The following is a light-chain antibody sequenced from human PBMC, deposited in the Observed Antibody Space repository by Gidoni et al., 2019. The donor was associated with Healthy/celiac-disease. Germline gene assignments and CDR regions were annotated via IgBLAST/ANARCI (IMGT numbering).Light chain of an antibody. V-gene: IGKV1-39*01. CDR1: QSISSY. Sequence: DIQMTQSPSSLSASVGDRVTITCRASQSISSYLNWYQQKPGKAPKLLIYAASSLQSGVPSRFSGSGSVTDFTLTISSLQPEDFATYYCQQSYSTPSFXQGTKLEIK. CDR2: AAS. J-gene: IGKJ2*01. CDR3: QQSYSTPS.